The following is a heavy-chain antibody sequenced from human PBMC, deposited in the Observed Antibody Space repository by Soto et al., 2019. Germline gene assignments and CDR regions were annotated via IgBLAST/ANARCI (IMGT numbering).Heavy chain of an antibody. Sequence: QVQLVQSGAEVKKPGSSVKVSCTASGTTFNTFAISWVRQAPGQGLEWMGGIIPVLGPAFYSQKFQGRVTINADKSTTTAYLELSSLRSEDTAVYYCARAAKRSFDKWGQGTLVTVSS. V-gene: IGHV1-69*06. J-gene: IGHJ4*02. CDR1: GTTFNTFA. CDR2: IIPVLGPA. CDR3: ARAAKRSFDK.